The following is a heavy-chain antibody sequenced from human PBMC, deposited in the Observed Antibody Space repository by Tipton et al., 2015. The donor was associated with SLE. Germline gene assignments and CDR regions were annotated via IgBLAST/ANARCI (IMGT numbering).Heavy chain of an antibody. Sequence: SLRLSCAASGFTVSSNYMSWVRQAPGKGLEWVSVIYSGGSTYYAGSVKGRFAISRDNSKNTLYLQMSSLRVEDTAVYYCTRGVGDGSGGVGDFDLWGRGTLVTVSS. CDR1: GFTVSSNY. CDR3: TRGVGDGSGGVGDFDL. CDR2: IYSGGST. D-gene: IGHD6-19*01. V-gene: IGHV3-53*01. J-gene: IGHJ2*01.